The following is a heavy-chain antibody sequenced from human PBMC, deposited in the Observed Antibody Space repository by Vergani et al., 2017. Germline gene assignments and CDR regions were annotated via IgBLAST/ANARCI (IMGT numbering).Heavy chain of an antibody. CDR2: INPSGGST. CDR1: GYTFTSYY. J-gene: IGHJ4*02. V-gene: IGHV1-46*01. Sequence: VPLVQSGAEVKKPGASVKVSCKASGYTFTSYYMPWVRQAPGQGLEWMGIINPSGGSTSYAQTFQGRVTMTRYTSTSTVYMELSSLRSEDTAVDYCARESGGSGSFYFDYWGQGTLVTVSS. CDR3: ARESGGSGSFYFDY. D-gene: IGHD3-10*01.